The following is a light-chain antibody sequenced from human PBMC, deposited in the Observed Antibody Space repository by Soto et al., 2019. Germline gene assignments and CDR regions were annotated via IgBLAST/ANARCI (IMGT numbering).Light chain of an antibody. Sequence: DIQMTQSPSSLSASVGDRVTITCRASQSISSYLNWYQQKPGKAPKLLISDASILENGVPSRFSGTGSGTEFTLTISSLQPDDFATYFCQQYYSYPLTFGGGPKVDI. CDR1: QSISSY. J-gene: IGKJ4*01. CDR2: DAS. CDR3: QQYYSYPLT. V-gene: IGKV1-39*01.